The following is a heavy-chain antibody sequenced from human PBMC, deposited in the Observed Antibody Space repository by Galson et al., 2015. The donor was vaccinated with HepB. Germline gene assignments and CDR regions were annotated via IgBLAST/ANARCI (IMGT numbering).Heavy chain of an antibody. CDR2: IIPILGIA. CDR1: GGTFSSYT. Sequence: SVKVSCKASGGTFSSYTISWVRQAPGQGLEWMGRIIPILGIANYAQKFQGRVTITADKSTSTAYMELSSLRSEDTAVYYCAREGRRRRSPTINFFWYFDLWGRGTLVTVSS. D-gene: IGHD5-24*01. CDR3: AREGRRRRSPTINFFWYFDL. J-gene: IGHJ2*01. V-gene: IGHV1-69*04.